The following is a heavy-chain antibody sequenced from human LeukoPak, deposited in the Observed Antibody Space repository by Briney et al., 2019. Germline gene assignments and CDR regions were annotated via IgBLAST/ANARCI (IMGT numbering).Heavy chain of an antibody. V-gene: IGHV3-48*03. CDR3: ARLTTMTTTGGPFDY. J-gene: IGHJ4*02. D-gene: IGHD4-17*01. CDR1: GFPFSSYA. Sequence: GGSLRLSCAASGFPFSSYAMTWVRQAPGKGLEWVSYITSSGNTIYYADSVKGRFTISRDNAKNSLYLQMNSLRAEDTAVYYCARLTTMTTTGGPFDYWGQGTLVTVSS. CDR2: ITSSGNTI.